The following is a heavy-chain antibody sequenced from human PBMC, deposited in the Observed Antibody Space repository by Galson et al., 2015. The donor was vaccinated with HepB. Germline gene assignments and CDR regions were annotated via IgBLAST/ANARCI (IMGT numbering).Heavy chain of an antibody. Sequence: ETLSLTCTVSGGSISSSSYYWGWIRQPPGKGLEWIGSIYYSGSTYYNPSLKSRVTISVDTSKNQFSLKLSSVTAADTAVYYCAGYFITMVRGLTFDYWGQGTLVTVSS. CDR3: AGYFITMVRGLTFDY. D-gene: IGHD3-10*01. V-gene: IGHV4-39*01. CDR2: IYYSGST. CDR1: GGSISSSSYY. J-gene: IGHJ4*02.